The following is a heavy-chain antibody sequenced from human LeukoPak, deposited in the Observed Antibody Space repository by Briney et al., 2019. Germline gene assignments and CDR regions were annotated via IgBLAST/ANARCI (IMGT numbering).Heavy chain of an antibody. CDR3: ARYTSSPGEGMDV. CDR1: GFTFSSYS. Sequence: GGSLRLSCAASGFTFSSYSMNWVRQAPGKGLEWVSVIYSGGSTNYADSVKGRFTISRDNSKNTLYLQMNSLRAEDTAVYYCARYTSSPGEGMDVWGQGTTVTVSS. J-gene: IGHJ6*02. CDR2: IYSGGST. V-gene: IGHV3-66*01. D-gene: IGHD3-16*01.